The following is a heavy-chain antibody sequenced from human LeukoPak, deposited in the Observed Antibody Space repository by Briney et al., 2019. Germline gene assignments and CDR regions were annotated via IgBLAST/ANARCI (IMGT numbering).Heavy chain of an antibody. CDR1: GFTLSSHG. CDR3: ARDQSARDYYYMDV. D-gene: IGHD3-3*01. J-gene: IGHJ6*03. CDR2: ISYDGGNK. Sequence: GRSLRLSCVASGFTLSSHGIHWVRQAPGKGLEWVAVISYDGGNKFYADSVRGRFTVSRDNSKNTLYLETNNLRAEDTAVYYCARDQSARDYYYMDVWGKGTTVTVSS. V-gene: IGHV3-30*03.